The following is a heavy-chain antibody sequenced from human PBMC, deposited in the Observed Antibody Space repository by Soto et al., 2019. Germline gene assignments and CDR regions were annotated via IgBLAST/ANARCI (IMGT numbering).Heavy chain of an antibody. Sequence: QVQLQESGPGLVKPSETLSLTCTVSGGSVSSESHYWSWIRQTPGKGLEWIGYIYYTGSTNYNPSLQGRVTMSVDSSRAQVSLRLRSVPRADTAVYYCASDQYDVRSGSYYYAMEVWGQGTKVTVSS. CDR3: ASDQYDVRSGSYYYAMEV. V-gene: IGHV4-61*01. CDR2: IYYTGST. CDR1: GGSVSSESHY. D-gene: IGHD3-3*01. J-gene: IGHJ6*02.